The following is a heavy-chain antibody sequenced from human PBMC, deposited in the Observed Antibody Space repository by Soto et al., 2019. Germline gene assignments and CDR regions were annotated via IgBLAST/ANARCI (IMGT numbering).Heavy chain of an antibody. Sequence: QVQLVESGGGVVQPGRSLRLSCAASGFTFSSSGMHWVRQAPGKGLEWVAIIWYDGSKKYYADSVKGRFTISRDNSKNTVYLQMNSLRAGDTAVYYCARAPFTIYDTSGYYDYWGQGTLVTVSS. CDR2: IWYDGSKK. V-gene: IGHV3-33*01. D-gene: IGHD3-22*01. J-gene: IGHJ4*02. CDR1: GFTFSSSG. CDR3: ARAPFTIYDTSGYYDY.